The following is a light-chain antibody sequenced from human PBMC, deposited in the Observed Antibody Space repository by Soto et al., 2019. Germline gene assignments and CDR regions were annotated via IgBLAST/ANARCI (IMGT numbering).Light chain of an antibody. J-gene: IGKJ4*01. CDR2: KAS. CDR1: QNINRW. V-gene: IGKV1-5*03. CDR3: LQYNVYPLS. Sequence: DIQMTQSPSTLSASVGDRVTITCRARQNINRWLAWYQQRPGKAPNLLIHKASTLEVGVPSRFSGSAYGTEFTLPISSLQPDDFAVYFCLQYNVYPLSFGGGTKVEIK.